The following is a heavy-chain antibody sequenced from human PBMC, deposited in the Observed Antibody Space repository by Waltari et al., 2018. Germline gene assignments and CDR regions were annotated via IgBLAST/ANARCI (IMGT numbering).Heavy chain of an antibody. CDR1: GFTFTSSA. Sequence: QMQLVRSGPEVKKPGTSVKVSCKASGFTFTSSAVQWVRQARGQRLEWIGWIVVGSGNTNYAQKFQERVTITRDMSTSTAYIELSSLRSEDTAVYYCAAEGYSSSWYWFDPWGQGTLVTVSS. D-gene: IGHD6-13*01. CDR3: AAEGYSSSWYWFDP. J-gene: IGHJ5*02. CDR2: IVVGSGNT. V-gene: IGHV1-58*01.